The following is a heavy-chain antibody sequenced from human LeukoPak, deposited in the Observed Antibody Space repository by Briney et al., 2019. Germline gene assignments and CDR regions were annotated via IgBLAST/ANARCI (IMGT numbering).Heavy chain of an antibody. CDR3: AREVGGAPGYYYYYYMDV. CDR1: GYSISSGYH. CDR2: IYRSGLT. J-gene: IGHJ6*03. D-gene: IGHD1-26*01. V-gene: IGHV4-38-2*02. Sequence: SETLSLTCTVSGYSISSGYHWGWIRQPPGKGLEWIGGIYRSGLTYYNPSLKSRVTISVDTSKNQFSLRLSSVTAADTAVYYCAREVGGAPGYYYYYYMDVWGKGTTVTVSS.